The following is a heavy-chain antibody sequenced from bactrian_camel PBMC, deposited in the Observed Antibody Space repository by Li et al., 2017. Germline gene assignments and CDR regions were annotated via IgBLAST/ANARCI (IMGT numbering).Heavy chain of an antibody. V-gene: IGHV3S1*01. CDR1: GYTFSRYG. Sequence: VQLVESGGGLVQPGGSLRLSCAASGYTFSRYGMDWVSQAPGKGLEWVSTINAAGSSTYYAESVKGRFAISLDKAKNTMDLQMNNLKPEDTAIYYCAADWGRLGGYARCPLSQGKYYEWGQGTQVTVS. J-gene: IGHJ4*01. D-gene: IGHD1*01. CDR3: AADWGRLGGYARCPLSQGKYYE. CDR2: INAAGSST.